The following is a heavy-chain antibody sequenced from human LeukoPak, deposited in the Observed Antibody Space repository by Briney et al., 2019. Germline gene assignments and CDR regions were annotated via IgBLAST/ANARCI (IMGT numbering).Heavy chain of an antibody. V-gene: IGHV4-59*01. CDR1: GGSISSYY. Sequence: SETLSLTCTVSGGSISSYYWSWIRQPPGKGLEWIGYIYYSGSTNYNPSLKSRVTISVDTSKNQFSLKLSSVTAADTAVYYCARGNSGYSYPHGFDPWGQGTLVTVSS. J-gene: IGHJ5*02. CDR2: IYYSGST. D-gene: IGHD5-18*01. CDR3: ARGNSGYSYPHGFDP.